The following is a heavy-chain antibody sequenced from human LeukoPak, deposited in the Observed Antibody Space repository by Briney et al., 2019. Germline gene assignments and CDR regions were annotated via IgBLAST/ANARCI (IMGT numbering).Heavy chain of an antibody. CDR3: ATLGATLDY. CDR1: GYTFTSYY. J-gene: IGHJ4*02. V-gene: IGHV1-46*03. Sequence: ASVKVSCKASGYTFTSYYMHWVQQAPGQGLEWMGIINPSGGSTSYAQKFQGRVTMTRDTSTSTVYMELSSLRSEDAAVYYCATLGATLDYWGQGTLVTVSS. CDR2: INPSGGST. D-gene: IGHD1-26*01.